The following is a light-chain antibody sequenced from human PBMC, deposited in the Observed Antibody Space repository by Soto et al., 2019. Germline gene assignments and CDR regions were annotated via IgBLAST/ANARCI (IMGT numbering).Light chain of an antibody. CDR1: SANIGSNA. CDR2: NNN. J-gene: IGLJ3*02. V-gene: IGLV1-44*01. Sequence: QSALPQTPSASGTPGQRVTISCSGSSANIGSNAVNWYQQLPGKAPQLLIFNNNERPSGVPGRFSGSKSGTSASLAISGLQSEDEADYYCASWDDSLTAVLFGGGTQLTVL. CDR3: ASWDDSLTAVL.